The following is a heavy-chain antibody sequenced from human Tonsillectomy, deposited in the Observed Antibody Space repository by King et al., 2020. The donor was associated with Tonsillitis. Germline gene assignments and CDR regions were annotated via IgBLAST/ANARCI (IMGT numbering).Heavy chain of an antibody. D-gene: IGHD3-22*01. J-gene: IGHJ4*02. CDR1: GGSISSGGYS. V-gene: IGHV4-30-4*07. CDR3: ARADSSCYFYY. CDR2: SYYNGNT. Sequence: QLQESGPGLVKPSQTLSLTCAVSGGSISSGGYSWSWIRQPPGKGLEWIGYSYYNGNTYYNPSLKSRLTISVDTSKNQFSLRLTSVTAADTAVYYCARADSSCYFYYWRQGTLVTVSS.